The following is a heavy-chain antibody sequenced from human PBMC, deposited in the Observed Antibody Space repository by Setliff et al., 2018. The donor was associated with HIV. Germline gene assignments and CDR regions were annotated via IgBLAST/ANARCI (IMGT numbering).Heavy chain of an antibody. CDR1: GDSVSRSNYY. Sequence: LTCTVSGDSVSRSNYYWAWIRQPPGKGPEWIGSIDYNEITYYNPSLKSRVTLSVDTPKNQFSLYLSSVTASDTAVYYCASLFRLSGFWISFLPDYWGQGILVTVSS. V-gene: IGHV4-39*01. J-gene: IGHJ4*02. D-gene: IGHD3-3*01. CDR2: IDYNEIT. CDR3: ASLFRLSGFWISFLPDY.